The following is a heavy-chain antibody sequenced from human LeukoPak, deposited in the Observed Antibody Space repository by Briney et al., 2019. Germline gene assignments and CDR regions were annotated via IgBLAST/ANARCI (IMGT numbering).Heavy chain of an antibody. CDR3: TLKYPSRGHYYGMDV. CDR2: IRSKANSYAT. Sequence: GGSLRLSCAASGFTFSGAAMHWVRQASGKGREWVGRIRSKANSYATAYAASVKGRFTISTDDSKNTAYLQMNSLKTEDTAVYYCTLKYPSRGHYYGMDVWGHGTTVTVSS. D-gene: IGHD2-15*01. V-gene: IGHV3-73*01. CDR1: GFTFSGAA. J-gene: IGHJ6*02.